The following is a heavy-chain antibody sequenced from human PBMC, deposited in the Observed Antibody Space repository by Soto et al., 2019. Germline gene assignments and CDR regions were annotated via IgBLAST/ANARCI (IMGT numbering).Heavy chain of an antibody. V-gene: IGHV4-31*03. CDR1: DDPIASGGSY. Sequence: SETLSLTCSVSDDPIASGGSYWSWIRQHPGKGLEWIGYIYYNGRTHYNPSLKSRVIISIDTFKNQFSLQLSSVTAADTAVYYCARYVLRYFDWLAPPTGMDVCGQGTAVT. J-gene: IGHJ6*02. CDR2: IYYNGRT. D-gene: IGHD3-9*01. CDR3: ARYVLRYFDWLAPPTGMDV.